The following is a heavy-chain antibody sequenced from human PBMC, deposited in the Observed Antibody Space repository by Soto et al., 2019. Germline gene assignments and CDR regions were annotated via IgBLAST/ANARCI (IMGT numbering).Heavy chain of an antibody. D-gene: IGHD4-17*01. J-gene: IGHJ1*01. CDR2: ISYDGSNK. Sequence: QVQLVESGGGVVQPGRSLRLSCAASGFTFSSYAMHWVRQAPGKGLEWVAVISYDGSNKYYADSVKGRFTISRDNSKNTLYLQMNSLRAEDTAVYYCARDAFTTVNTQEYFQHWGQGTLVTVSS. CDR3: ARDAFTTVNTQEYFQH. V-gene: IGHV3-30-3*01. CDR1: GFTFSSYA.